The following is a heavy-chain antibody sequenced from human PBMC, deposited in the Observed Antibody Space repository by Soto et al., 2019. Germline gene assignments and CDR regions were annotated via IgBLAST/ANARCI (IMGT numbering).Heavy chain of an antibody. V-gene: IGHV1-46*01. J-gene: IGHJ4*02. CDR2: INPSGGST. D-gene: IGHD3-10*01. CDR3: ASSGYGSGSYSDY. Sequence: ASVKVSCRASGYTFTSYYMHWVRQAPGQGLEWMGIINPSGGSTSYAQKFQGRVTMTRDTSTSTVYMELSSLRSEDTAVYYCASSGYGSGSYSDYWGQGTLVTSPQ. CDR1: GYTFTSYY.